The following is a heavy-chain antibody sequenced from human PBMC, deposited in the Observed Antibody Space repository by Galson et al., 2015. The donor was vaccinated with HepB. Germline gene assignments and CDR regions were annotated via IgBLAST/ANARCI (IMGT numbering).Heavy chain of an antibody. CDR1: GLTVSINC. CDR3: ARGASDGGLFGY. Sequence: SLRLSCAASGLTVSINCFSWVRQAPGKGLECVSLIYSGGSTHYAESVKGRFTISRDNSKDTLYLQMNSLRAEDTAVYYCARGASDGGLFGYWGQGALVTVSS. J-gene: IGHJ4*02. CDR2: IYSGGST. V-gene: IGHV3-53*01. D-gene: IGHD3-16*01.